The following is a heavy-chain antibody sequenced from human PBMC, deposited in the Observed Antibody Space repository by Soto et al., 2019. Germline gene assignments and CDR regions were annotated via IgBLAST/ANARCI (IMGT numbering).Heavy chain of an antibody. CDR1: GFTFSSYA. V-gene: IGHV3-23*01. CDR3: AKDYLYCGGDCYTISDFDY. CDR2: ISGSGGST. Sequence: GGSLRLSCAASGFTFSSYAMSWVRQAPGKGLEWVSAISGSGGSTYYADSVKGRFTISRDNSKNTLYLQMNSLRAEDTAVYYCAKDYLYCGGDCYTISDFDYWGQGTLVTVSS. J-gene: IGHJ4*02. D-gene: IGHD2-21*02.